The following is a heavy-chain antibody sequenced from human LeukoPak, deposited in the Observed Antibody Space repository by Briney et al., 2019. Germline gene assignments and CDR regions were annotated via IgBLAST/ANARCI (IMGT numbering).Heavy chain of an antibody. D-gene: IGHD4-23*01. Sequence: AGGSLRLSCAVSGFTFNSYAMSWVRQAPGKGPEWVSGISSGGSDTFYADSVKGRFTILRDTSKNTLYLQMNSLRADDTALYYCAIPSPGGNHFDYWGQGTLVTVSS. CDR1: GFTFNSYA. CDR3: AIPSPGGNHFDY. J-gene: IGHJ4*02. CDR2: ISSGGSDT. V-gene: IGHV3-23*01.